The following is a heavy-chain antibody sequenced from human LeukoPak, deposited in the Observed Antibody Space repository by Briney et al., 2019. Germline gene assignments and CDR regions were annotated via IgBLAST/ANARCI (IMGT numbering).Heavy chain of an antibody. CDR2: IFYSGGT. CDR1: GDSITSGGYY. V-gene: IGHV4-31*03. CDR3: ARDRRGGNFFDY. J-gene: IGHJ4*02. D-gene: IGHD4-23*01. Sequence: PSETLSLTCIVSGDSITSGGYYWSWIRQHPGKGLEWIGFIFYSGGTFYNPPLKSRVTMSVDTSKNQFSLKLSSVTAADTAVYYCARDRRGGNFFDYWGQGTLVSVSS.